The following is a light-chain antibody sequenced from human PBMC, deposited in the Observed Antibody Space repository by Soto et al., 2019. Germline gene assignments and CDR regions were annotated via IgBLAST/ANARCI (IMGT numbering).Light chain of an antibody. V-gene: IGLV9-49*01. CDR1: SGYSNYK. Sequence: QSVLTQPPSASASLGASVTLTCTLSSGYSNYKVDWYQQRPGKGPRFVMRVGTGGIMGSKGDGIPDRFSVLGSGLNRYLTINNIQEEDESDYYCGADHGGGSNFVYVFGTGTKVTVL. CDR3: GADHGGGSNFVYV. J-gene: IGLJ1*01. CDR2: VGTGGIMG.